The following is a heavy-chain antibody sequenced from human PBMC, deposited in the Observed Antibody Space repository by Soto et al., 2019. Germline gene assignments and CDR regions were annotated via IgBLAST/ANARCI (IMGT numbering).Heavy chain of an antibody. CDR2: IWYDGSNK. Sequence: QVQLVESGGGVVQPGRSQRLSCAASGFTFSSYGMHWVRQAPGKGLEWVAVIWYDGSNKYYADSVKGRFTISRDNSKNTLYLQMNSLRAEDTAVYYCARDSSWGYYGMDVWGQGTTVTVSS. V-gene: IGHV3-33*01. D-gene: IGHD6-13*01. J-gene: IGHJ6*02. CDR3: ARDSSWGYYGMDV. CDR1: GFTFSSYG.